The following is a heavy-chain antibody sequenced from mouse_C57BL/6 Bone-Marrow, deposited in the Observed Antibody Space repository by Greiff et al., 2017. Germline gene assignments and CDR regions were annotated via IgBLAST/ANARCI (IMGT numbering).Heavy chain of an antibody. V-gene: IGHV1-39*01. CDR1: GYSFTDYN. D-gene: IGHD1-1*01. CDR2: INPTYGTT. CDR3: AIWYGSSYVWFAY. J-gene: IGHJ3*01. Sequence: VQLQQSGPELVKPGASVKISCKASGYSFTDYNMNWVKQSNGKRLEWIGVINPTYGTTSYNQKFKGKATFTVDQSSSTAYIQPTSLTSEDSAVYYCAIWYGSSYVWFAYWGQGTLVTVSA.